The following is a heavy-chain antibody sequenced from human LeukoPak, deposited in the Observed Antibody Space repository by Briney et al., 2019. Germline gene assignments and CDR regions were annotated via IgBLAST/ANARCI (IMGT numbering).Heavy chain of an antibody. Sequence: PSETLSLTCTVSGGSISSYYWSWIRQPPGKGLEWIGEIYHSGSTNYNPSLKSRVTISVDKSKNQFSLKLSSVTAADTAVYYCARAVYYYDSSGYYSPFDYWGQGTLVTVSS. D-gene: IGHD3-22*01. CDR2: IYHSGST. V-gene: IGHV4-59*12. J-gene: IGHJ4*02. CDR3: ARAVYYYDSSGYYSPFDY. CDR1: GGSISSYY.